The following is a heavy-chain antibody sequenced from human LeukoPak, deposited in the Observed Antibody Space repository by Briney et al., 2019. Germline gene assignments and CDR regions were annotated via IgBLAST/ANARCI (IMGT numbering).Heavy chain of an antibody. Sequence: PGGSLRLSCAASGFTFSSYGMHWVRQAPGKGLEWVAVIWYDGSNKYYADSVKGRFTISRDNSKNTLYLQMNSLRAEDTAVYYCARDHGGRDFWSGYLACYFDYWGQGTLVTVSS. CDR2: IWYDGSNK. CDR1: GFTFSSYG. CDR3: ARDHGGRDFWSGYLACYFDY. D-gene: IGHD3-3*01. J-gene: IGHJ4*02. V-gene: IGHV3-33*01.